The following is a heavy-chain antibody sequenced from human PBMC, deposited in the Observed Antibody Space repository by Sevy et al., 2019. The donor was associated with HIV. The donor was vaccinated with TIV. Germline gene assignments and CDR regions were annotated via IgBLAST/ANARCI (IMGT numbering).Heavy chain of an antibody. CDR1: GFTFSSYA. V-gene: IGHV3-23*01. CDR3: AKGGYCSGGSCYLAAFDI. Sequence: GGSLRLSCAASGFTFSSYAMSWVRQAPGKGLEWVSAISGSGGSTYYGDSVKGRFTISGDNSKNTLNLQMNSLRAEDTAVYYCAKGGYCSGGSCYLAAFDIWGQGTMVTVSS. D-gene: IGHD2-15*01. J-gene: IGHJ3*02. CDR2: ISGSGGST.